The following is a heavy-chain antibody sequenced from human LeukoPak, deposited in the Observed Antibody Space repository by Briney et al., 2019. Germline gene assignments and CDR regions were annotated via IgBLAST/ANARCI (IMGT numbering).Heavy chain of an antibody. V-gene: IGHV3-7*03. CDR3: ARYSGSYEVNYYYYYGMDV. D-gene: IGHD1-26*01. CDR2: IKQDGSEK. J-gene: IGHJ6*02. CDR1: GFTFSSYW. Sequence: GGSLRLSCAASGFTFSSYWMSWVRQAPGKGLERVANIKQDGSEKYYVDSVKGRFTISRDNAKNSLYLQMNSLRAEDTAVYYCARYSGSYEVNYYYYYGMDVWGQGTTVTVSS.